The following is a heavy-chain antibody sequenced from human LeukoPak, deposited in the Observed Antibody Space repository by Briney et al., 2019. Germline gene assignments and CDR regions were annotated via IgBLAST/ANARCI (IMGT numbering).Heavy chain of an antibody. CDR2: IKQDGSEK. D-gene: IGHD6-13*01. V-gene: IGHV3-7*01. CDR3: ARSAGSSGWYEGYYFDY. J-gene: IGHJ4*02. Sequence: GGSLRLSCAASGFTFSRYWMSWVRQALGKGLEWVANIKQDGSEKYYVDSVKGRFTISRDNAKISLYLQMNSLRAEDTAIYYCARSAGSSGWYEGYYFDYWGQGTLVTVSS. CDR1: GFTFSRYW.